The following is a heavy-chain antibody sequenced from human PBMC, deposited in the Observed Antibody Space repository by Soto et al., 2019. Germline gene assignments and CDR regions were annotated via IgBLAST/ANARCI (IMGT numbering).Heavy chain of an antibody. J-gene: IGHJ4*02. Sequence: QLQLQESGPGLVKPSETLSLACTVSGASISTSYDYWGWMRQPPGKGLEWIGAIYHTEKAYYSPSLGSRVTISGDTSKNMFSLRLTSVTAADTALYYCVRIRHCTNGLCYPEYWGQGTLVTVSS. D-gene: IGHD2-8*01. V-gene: IGHV4-39*01. CDR1: GASISTSYDY. CDR2: IYHTEKA. CDR3: VRIRHCTNGLCYPEY.